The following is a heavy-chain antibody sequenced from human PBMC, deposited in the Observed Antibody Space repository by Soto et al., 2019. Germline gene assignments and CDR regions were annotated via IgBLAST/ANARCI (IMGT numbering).Heavy chain of an antibody. J-gene: IGHJ5*02. CDR2: IYYSGST. CDR1: GGSISSGDYY. CDR3: AREPTNVELNWFDP. V-gene: IGHV4-30-4*01. D-gene: IGHD1-26*01. Sequence: QVQLQESGPGLVKPSQTLSLTCTVSGGSISSGDYYWSWIRQPPGKGLEWIGYIYYSGSTYYNPSLKRRVTISVDTSKTQFSLKLSSVTAADTAVYYCAREPTNVELNWFDPWGQGTLVTVSS.